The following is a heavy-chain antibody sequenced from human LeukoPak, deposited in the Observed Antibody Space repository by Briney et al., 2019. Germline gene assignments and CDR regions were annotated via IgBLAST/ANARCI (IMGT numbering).Heavy chain of an antibody. CDR2: ISAYNGNT. D-gene: IGHD2-2*02. J-gene: IGHJ6*03. CDR1: GYTFTSYG. CDR3: ARVYCSSTSCYREPSYYYYYMDV. V-gene: IGHV1-18*01. Sequence: ASVKDSCKASGYTFTSYGISWVRQAPGQGLEWMGWISAYNGNTNYAQKLQGRVTMTTDTSTSTAYMELRSLRSDDTAVYYCARVYCSSTSCYREPSYYYYYMDVWGKGTTVTVSS.